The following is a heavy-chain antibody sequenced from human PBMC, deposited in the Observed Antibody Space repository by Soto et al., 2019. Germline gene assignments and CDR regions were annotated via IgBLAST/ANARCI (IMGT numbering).Heavy chain of an antibody. Sequence: QVQLVQSGAEVKKPGSSVKVSCKASGGTFSSYAINLVRQAPGQGLELMGEIIPIFGTANYAQKFQGRVTITADESTSTAYMELSSLRSEDTAVYYCARDGGRHSGGIDYWGQGTLVTGSS. J-gene: IGHJ4*02. V-gene: IGHV1-69*01. CDR1: GGTFSSYA. CDR3: ARDGGRHSGGIDY. CDR2: IIPIFGTA. D-gene: IGHD1-26*01.